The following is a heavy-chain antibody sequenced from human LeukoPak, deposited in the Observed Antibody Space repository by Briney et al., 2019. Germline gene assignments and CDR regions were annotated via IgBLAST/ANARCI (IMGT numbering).Heavy chain of an antibody. CDR1: GYTFTNYG. D-gene: IGHD2-15*01. Sequence: ASVKVSCKASGYTFTNYGINWVRQAPGQGLEWMGWINSYNGNTNYSQKFQGRVTLTTDKSTSTAYMELRRLRLDDTAVYYCARVPELPDYWGQGTLVTVSS. V-gene: IGHV1-18*01. CDR3: ARVPELPDY. CDR2: INSYNGNT. J-gene: IGHJ4*02.